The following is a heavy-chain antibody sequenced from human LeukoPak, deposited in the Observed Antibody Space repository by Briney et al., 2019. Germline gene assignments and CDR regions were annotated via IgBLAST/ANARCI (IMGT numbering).Heavy chain of an antibody. J-gene: IGHJ6*02. D-gene: IGHD3-16*01. V-gene: IGHV4-59*11. CDR2: IHYSGSP. Sequence: PSETLSLTCTVSGGSISGHYWTWIRQPPGKGLEWIGQIHYSGSPDYNPSLQSRVTISVDTSKNRLSLKVTSVTGADTAVYYCARFGVDYDMDVWGQGTTVTVSS. CDR3: ARFGVDYDMDV. CDR1: GGSISGHY.